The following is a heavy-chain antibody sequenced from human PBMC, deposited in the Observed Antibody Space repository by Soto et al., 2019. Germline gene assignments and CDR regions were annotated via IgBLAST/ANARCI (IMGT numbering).Heavy chain of an antibody. CDR1: GFTFDDYA. CDR3: AKDIESRYDILTGYYGDGSVY. D-gene: IGHD3-9*01. V-gene: IGHV3-9*01. Sequence: SLRLSCAASGFTFDDYAMHWVRQAPGKVLEWVSGISWNSGSIGYADSVKGRFTISRDNAKNSLYLQMNSLRAEDTALYYCAKDIESRYDILTGYYGDGSVYWGQGXLVTVHS. CDR2: ISWNSGSI. J-gene: IGHJ4*02.